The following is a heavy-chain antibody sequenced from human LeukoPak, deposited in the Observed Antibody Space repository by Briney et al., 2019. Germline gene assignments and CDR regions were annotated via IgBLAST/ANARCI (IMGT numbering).Heavy chain of an antibody. D-gene: IGHD2-15*01. CDR3: ARHYIVVVVAARYFDY. CDR1: GGSFSGYY. CDR2: INHSGST. Sequence: SETLSLTCAVYGGSFSGYYWSWIRQPPGKGLEWIGEINHSGSTNYNPSLKSRVTISVDTSKNQFSLKLSSVTAADTAVYYCARHYIVVVVAARYFDYWGQGTLVTVSS. J-gene: IGHJ4*02. V-gene: IGHV4-34*01.